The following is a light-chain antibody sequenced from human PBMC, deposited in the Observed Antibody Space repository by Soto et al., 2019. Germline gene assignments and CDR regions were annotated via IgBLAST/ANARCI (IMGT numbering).Light chain of an antibody. CDR1: QAVNTR. CDR2: LAS. Sequence: EIVLTQSPATLSSFPGDRVTLSCRASQAVNTRLAWYQHKPGQAPRLLIYLASNRAAGVPARFSGSGSGTDFTLTISDVEPEDFAVYYCQQRSSWPMTFGPGTRMEIK. J-gene: IGKJ5*01. CDR3: QQRSSWPMT. V-gene: IGKV3D-11*01.